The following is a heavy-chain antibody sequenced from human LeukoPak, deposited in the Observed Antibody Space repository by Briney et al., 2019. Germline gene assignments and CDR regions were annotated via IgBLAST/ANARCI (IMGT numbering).Heavy chain of an antibody. CDR2: ISSSSSYI. CDR3: ARRSGIAVAGAFDY. V-gene: IGHV3-21*04. CDR1: GFTFSSYS. Sequence: PGGSLRLSCAASGFTFSSYSMNWVRQAPGKGLEWVSSISSSSSYIYYADSVKGRFTISRDNSKNTLYLQMNSLRAEDTAVYYCARRSGIAVAGAFDYWGQGTLVTVSS. D-gene: IGHD6-19*01. J-gene: IGHJ4*02.